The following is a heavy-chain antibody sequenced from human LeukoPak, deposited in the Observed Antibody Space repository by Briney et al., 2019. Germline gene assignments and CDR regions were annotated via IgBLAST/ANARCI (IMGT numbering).Heavy chain of an antibody. Sequence: ASVTVSCKASGGTFSSYAISWVRQAPGQGLEWMGGIIPIFGTANYAQKFQGRVTITADESTSTAYMELSSLRSEDTAVYYCASKPDSSSWDYWGQGTLVTVSS. J-gene: IGHJ4*02. CDR1: GGTFSSYA. CDR3: ASKPDSSSWDY. V-gene: IGHV1-69*13. CDR2: IIPIFGTA. D-gene: IGHD6-13*01.